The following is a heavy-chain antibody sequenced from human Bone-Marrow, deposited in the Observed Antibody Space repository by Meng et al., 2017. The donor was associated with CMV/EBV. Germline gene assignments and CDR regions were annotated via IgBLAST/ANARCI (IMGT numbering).Heavy chain of an antibody. CDR3: AKSIAVAGAYIDY. V-gene: IGHV3-23*01. D-gene: IGHD6-19*01. CDR1: GFTFSGYA. J-gene: IGHJ4*02. CDR2: IFGRGDTT. Sequence: GGSLRLSCAASGFTFSGYAMSWVRQAPGKGLEWVSTIFGRGDTTYYAESVKGRFTISRDNSKNTLYLQMNSLRAEDTAIYYCAKSIAVAGAYIDYWGQGKLVTVSS.